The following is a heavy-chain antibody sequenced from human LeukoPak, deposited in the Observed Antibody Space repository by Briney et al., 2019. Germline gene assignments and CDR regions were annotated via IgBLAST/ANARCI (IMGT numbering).Heavy chain of an antibody. CDR2: IYHSGST. D-gene: IGHD3-3*01. V-gene: IGHV4-38-2*01. Sequence: SETLSLTCAVSGYSISSGYYWGWIRQPPGKGLEWIGSIYHSGSTYYNPSLKSRVTISVDTSKNQFSLKLSSVTAADTAVYYCARHRIDFWSGYYTGYFQHWGQGTLVTVSS. CDR1: GYSISSGYY. J-gene: IGHJ1*01. CDR3: ARHRIDFWSGYYTGYFQH.